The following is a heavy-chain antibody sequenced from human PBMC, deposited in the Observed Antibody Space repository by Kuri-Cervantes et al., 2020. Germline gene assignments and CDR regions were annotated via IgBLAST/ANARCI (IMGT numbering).Heavy chain of an antibody. D-gene: IGHD3-22*01. Sequence: SVKVSCKTSGFTFTTSTMQWVRQARGQRLEWIGWIVVGNGNTNYAQKFQERVTITADKSTSTAYMELSSLRSEDTAVYYCARSNDSSGYYPPLFDYWGQGTLVTVSS. CDR3: ARSNDSSGYYPPLFDY. CDR1: GFTFTTST. J-gene: IGHJ4*02. V-gene: IGHV1-58*02. CDR2: IVVGNGNT.